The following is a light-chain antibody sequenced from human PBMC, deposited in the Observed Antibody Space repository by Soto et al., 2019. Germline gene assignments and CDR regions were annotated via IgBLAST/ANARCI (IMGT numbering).Light chain of an antibody. J-gene: IGLJ3*02. V-gene: IGLV2-8*01. CDR2: DVN. Sequence: QSVLTQPPSASGSPGQSVTISCTGTSSDIGAYDYVSWFQQHPGKAPKLIIYDVNKRPSGVPDRFSASKSGTTASLTVSGLQAEDEADYFCSSWSDSLSSWVFGGGTKVTVL. CDR1: SSDIGAYDY. CDR3: SSWSDSLSSWV.